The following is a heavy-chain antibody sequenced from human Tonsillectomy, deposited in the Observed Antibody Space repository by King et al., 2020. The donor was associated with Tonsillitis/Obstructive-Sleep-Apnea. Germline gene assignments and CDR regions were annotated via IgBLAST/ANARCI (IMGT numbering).Heavy chain of an antibody. V-gene: IGHV4-4*07. CDR2: IYTSGNT. D-gene: IGHD3-10*01. CDR1: GDSISSYY. J-gene: IGHJ4*02. Sequence: QLQESGPGLVKPSETLSLTCTVSGDSISSYYWSWIRQPAGKGLEWIGRIYTSGNTNYNPSLKSRVTMSIDTSKNQFSLKLNSVTAADTAVYYCARDPDYDDSGSYSPFTVDQWGQGTLVTVSS. CDR3: ARDPDYDDSGSYSPFTVDQ.